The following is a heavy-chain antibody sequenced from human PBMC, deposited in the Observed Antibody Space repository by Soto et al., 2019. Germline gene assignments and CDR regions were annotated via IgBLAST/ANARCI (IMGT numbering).Heavy chain of an antibody. J-gene: IGHJ3*02. D-gene: IGHD3-22*01. Sequence: QLQLQESGPGLVKPSETLSLTCTVSGGSISSSSYYWGWIRQPPGKGLEWIGSIYYSGSTYYNPSLKSRVTISVDTSKNQFSLKLSSVTAADTAVYYCARLPDYYDSSGYYSYAFDIWGQGTMVTVSS. CDR1: GGSISSSSYY. V-gene: IGHV4-39*01. CDR2: IYYSGST. CDR3: ARLPDYYDSSGYYSYAFDI.